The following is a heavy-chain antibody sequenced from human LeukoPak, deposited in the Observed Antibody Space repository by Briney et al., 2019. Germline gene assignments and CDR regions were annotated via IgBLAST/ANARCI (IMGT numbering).Heavy chain of an antibody. V-gene: IGHV3-30*03. CDR1: GFTFSSYA. CDR2: IRFDGSHK. D-gene: IGHD2-15*01. CDR3: TRSAYCTGGTCYSKTFDY. J-gene: IGHJ4*02. Sequence: GGSLRLSCAASGFTFSSYAMHWVRQAPGKEPEWVALIRFDGSHKYYADSVKGRFTISRDNSRDTLSLQMGSLRAEDTAVYYCTRSAYCTGGTCYSKTFDYWGQGTLVTVSS.